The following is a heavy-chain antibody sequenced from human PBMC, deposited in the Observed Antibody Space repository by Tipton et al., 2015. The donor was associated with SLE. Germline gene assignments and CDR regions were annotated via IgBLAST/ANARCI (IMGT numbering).Heavy chain of an antibody. CDR2: IYTGGST. CDR3: ARDRSGYDYNWFDL. CDR1: GFSASIYY. J-gene: IGHJ5*02. D-gene: IGHD5-12*01. Sequence: SLRLSCAASGFSASIYYMSWVRRAPGKGLEWVSVIYTGGSTYYRESVKGRFTISRDSSTNTIYLQMNSLRSEDTAMYYCARDRSGYDYNWFDLWGRGTLVTVSS. V-gene: IGHV3-53*05.